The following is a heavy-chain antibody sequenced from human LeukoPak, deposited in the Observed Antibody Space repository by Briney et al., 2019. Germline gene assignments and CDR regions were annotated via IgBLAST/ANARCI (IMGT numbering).Heavy chain of an antibody. CDR1: GFTFSSYS. D-gene: IGHD5-24*01. J-gene: IGHJ6*03. Sequence: GGSLRLSCAASGFTFSSYSMNWVRQAPGKGLEWVAYISSTSATIYYADSLQGRFTISRDNAKKSLYLQMNSLRAEDTAVYFCARRAMATDYYYYYMDVWGTGTTVTVSS. CDR3: ARRAMATDYYYYYMDV. V-gene: IGHV3-48*04. CDR2: ISSTSATI.